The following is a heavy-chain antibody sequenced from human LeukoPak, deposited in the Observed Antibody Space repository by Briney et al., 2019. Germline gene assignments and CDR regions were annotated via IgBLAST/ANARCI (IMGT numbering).Heavy chain of an antibody. CDR3: ARGGVPAAMGYYYYYMDV. D-gene: IGHD2-2*01. V-gene: IGHV1-69*05. CDR1: GGTFSSYA. CDR2: IIPIFGTA. Sequence: GASVKVSCKASGGTFSSYAISWVRQAPGQGLEWMGGIIPIFGTANYAQKFQGRVTITRNTSISTAYMELSSLRSEDTAVYYCARGGVPAAMGYYYYYMDVWGKGTTVTVSS. J-gene: IGHJ6*03.